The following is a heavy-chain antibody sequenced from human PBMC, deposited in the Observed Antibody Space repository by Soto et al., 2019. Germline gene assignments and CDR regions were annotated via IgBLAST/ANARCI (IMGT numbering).Heavy chain of an antibody. D-gene: IGHD3-9*01. CDR2: IYNSGTT. CDR1: GGSIRSYC. CDR3: ARQSDILTGYYGYYYGMDV. J-gene: IGHJ6*02. V-gene: IGHV4-59*08. Sequence: PSETLSLTCSVSGGSIRSYCWTWIRQPPGEGLEWIGSIYNSGTTNYNPSLKSRVTISVDTSKNQFSLKLSSVTAADTAVYYCARQSDILTGYYGYYYGMDVWGQGTAVTVSS.